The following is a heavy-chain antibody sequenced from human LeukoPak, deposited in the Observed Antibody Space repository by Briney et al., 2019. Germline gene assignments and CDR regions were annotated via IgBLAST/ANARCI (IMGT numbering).Heavy chain of an antibody. Sequence: YPSETLSLTCTVSGGSITSGAYYWGWIRQPPGKGLDWIGSIYYNGATYYNPSLKSRVTISLDTSKNQFSLKLSSVTAADTAVYYCARSQLVHGYYFDYWGQGTLVTVSS. CDR2: IYYNGAT. V-gene: IGHV4-39*07. J-gene: IGHJ4*02. CDR3: ARSQLVHGYYFDY. CDR1: GGSITSGAYY. D-gene: IGHD6-6*01.